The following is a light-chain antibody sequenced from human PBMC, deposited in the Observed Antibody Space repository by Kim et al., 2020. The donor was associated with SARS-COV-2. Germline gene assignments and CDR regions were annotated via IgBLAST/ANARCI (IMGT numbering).Light chain of an antibody. CDR3: QQYNNWPPLI. Sequence: EIVMMQSPDTLSVSPGERATLSCRASQSVRSNLAWYQQKPGQAPRLLIYGASTRAAGVPARFSGSGSGTEFTLTISSLQSEDFAIYYCQQYNNWPPLIFGGGTKVEI. J-gene: IGKJ4*01. CDR1: QSVRSN. CDR2: GAS. V-gene: IGKV3-15*01.